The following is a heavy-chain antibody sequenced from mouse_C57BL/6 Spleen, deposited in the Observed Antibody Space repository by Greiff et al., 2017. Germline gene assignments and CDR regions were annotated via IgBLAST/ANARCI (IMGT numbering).Heavy chain of an antibody. Sequence: EVKLEESGPGLVKPSQSLSLTCSVTGYSITSGYYWNWIRQFPGNKLEWMGYISYDGSNNYNPSLKNRISITRDTSKNQFFLKLNSVTTEDTATYYCAREGAYGIYAMDYWGQGTSVTVSS. J-gene: IGHJ4*01. D-gene: IGHD1-1*01. V-gene: IGHV3-6*01. CDR2: ISYDGSN. CDR3: AREGAYGIYAMDY. CDR1: GYSITSGYY.